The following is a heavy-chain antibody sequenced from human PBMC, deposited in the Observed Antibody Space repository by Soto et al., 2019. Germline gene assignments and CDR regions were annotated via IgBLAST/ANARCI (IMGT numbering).Heavy chain of an antibody. CDR3: AKGLDRASLDF. CDR2: LTADSDDT. CDR1: GFTFSTHT. J-gene: IGHJ4*02. V-gene: IGHV3-23*01. Sequence: PGGSLRLSCVASGFTFSTHTMNWVRQAPGKGLEWVSRLTADSDDTSYADSIKGRFTISRDNSKNTLYLQMNSLRAEDTAIYYCAKGLDRASLDFWGQGALVTVPQ. D-gene: IGHD1-1*01.